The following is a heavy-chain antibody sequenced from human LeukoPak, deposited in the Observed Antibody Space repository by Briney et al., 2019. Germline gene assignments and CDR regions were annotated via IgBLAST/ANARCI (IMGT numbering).Heavy chain of an antibody. CDR1: GGSISSHY. CDR2: IYYSGST. V-gene: IGHV4-59*11. Sequence: SETLSLTCTVSGGSISSHYWSWIRQPPGKGLEWIGYIYYSGSTNYNPSLKSRVTISVDTSKNQFSLKLSSVSAADTAVYYCASLSDGYNVDYWGQGTLVTVPS. D-gene: IGHD5-24*01. J-gene: IGHJ4*02. CDR3: ASLSDGYNVDY.